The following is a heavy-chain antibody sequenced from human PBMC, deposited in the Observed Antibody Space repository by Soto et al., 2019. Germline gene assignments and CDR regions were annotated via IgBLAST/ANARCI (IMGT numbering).Heavy chain of an antibody. CDR3: TRDRVLLWFGESDSFDI. Sequence: GGSLRLSCTASGFTFGDYAMSWFRQAPGKGLEWVGFIRSKAYGGTTEYAASVKGRFTISRDDSKSIAYLQMNSLKTEDTAVYYCTRDRVLLWFGESDSFDIWGQGTMVTVSS. CDR1: GFTFGDYA. CDR2: IRSKAYGGTT. J-gene: IGHJ3*02. D-gene: IGHD3-10*01. V-gene: IGHV3-49*03.